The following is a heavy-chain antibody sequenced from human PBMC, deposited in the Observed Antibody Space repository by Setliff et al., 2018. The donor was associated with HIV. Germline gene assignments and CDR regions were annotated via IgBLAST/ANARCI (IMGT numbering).Heavy chain of an antibody. CDR2: IYYSGSI. Sequence: PSETLSLTCTVSGGSISSSSYYWGWIRQPPGKGLEWIGSIYYSGSIYYNPSLKSRVTISVDTSKNQFSLKLSSVTAADTAVYYCARGSEYSGSYYPDYFDYWGQGTLVTVSS. J-gene: IGHJ4*02. CDR1: GGSISSSSYY. D-gene: IGHD1-26*01. V-gene: IGHV4-39*07. CDR3: ARGSEYSGSYYPDYFDY.